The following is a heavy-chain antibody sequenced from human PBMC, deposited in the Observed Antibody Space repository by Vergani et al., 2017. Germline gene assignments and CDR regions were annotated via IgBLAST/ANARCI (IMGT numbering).Heavy chain of an antibody. D-gene: IGHD3-22*01. V-gene: IGHV3-66*01. J-gene: IGHJ4*02. CDR3: ALGNYYDSSANFDY. CDR1: GFTVSSNY. Sequence: EVQLVESGGGLVKPGGSLRLSCAASGFTVSSNYMSWVRQAPGKGLEWVSVIYSGGSTYYADSVKGRFTISRDNSKNTLYLQMNSLRAEDTAVYYCALGNYYDSSANFDYWGQGTLVTVSS. CDR2: IYSGGST.